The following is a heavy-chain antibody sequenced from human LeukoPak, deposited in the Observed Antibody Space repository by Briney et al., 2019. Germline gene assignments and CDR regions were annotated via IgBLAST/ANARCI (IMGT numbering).Heavy chain of an antibody. CDR3: TRDRGSWTVDR. D-gene: IGHD1-26*01. CDR2: IDHSGTT. Sequence: ASQTLSLTCTVSGGSISSGGYYWGWIRQAPGQGLEWIGTIDHSGTTYYNPSLESRLTISRDTSKNHFSLKLNSVTAADTAVYYCTRDRGSWTVDRWGQGTLVTVSS. J-gene: IGHJ4*02. V-gene: IGHV4-39*02. CDR1: GGSISSGGYY.